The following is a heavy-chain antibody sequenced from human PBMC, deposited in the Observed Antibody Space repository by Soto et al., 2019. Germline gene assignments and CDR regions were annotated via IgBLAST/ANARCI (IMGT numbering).Heavy chain of an antibody. V-gene: IGHV3-23*01. D-gene: IGHD3-10*01. J-gene: IGHJ2*01. CDR3: ARKVPGSTSRPDYWYFDL. CDR2: ISGGGDAA. CDR1: GFTFINFA. Sequence: EVQLLESGGGLVQPGGSLRLSCAGSGFTFINFAMNWVRQAPGKGLEWVSTISGGGDAAFFADSVRGRFTISRDNSKDTVTLQMNSLGVEDTAVYYCARKVPGSTSRPDYWYFDLWGRGTLVTVSS.